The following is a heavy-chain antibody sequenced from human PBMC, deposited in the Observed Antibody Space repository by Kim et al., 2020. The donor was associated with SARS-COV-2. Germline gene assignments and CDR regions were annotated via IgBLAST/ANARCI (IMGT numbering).Heavy chain of an antibody. Sequence: GGSLRLSCAASGFTFSSYEMNWVRQAPGKGLEWVSYISDSGSTMYYADSVKGRFTISRDNAKNSLYLQMNSLRAEDTGAYYCARGFRSGYYYYCYYMDVWGKGTTVTVSS. V-gene: IGHV3-48*03. J-gene: IGHJ6*03. CDR1: GFTFSSYE. CDR3: ARGFRSGYYYYCYYMDV. CDR2: ISDSGSTM. D-gene: IGHD3-22*01.